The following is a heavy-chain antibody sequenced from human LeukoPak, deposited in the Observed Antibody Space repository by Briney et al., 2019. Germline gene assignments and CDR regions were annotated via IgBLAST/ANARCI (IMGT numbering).Heavy chain of an antibody. CDR3: ARAQHSYGDYGY. CDR1: GFTFSSYS. CDR2: ISSSSSYI. D-gene: IGHD4-17*01. Sequence: PGGSLRLSCAASGFTFSSYSMNWVRQAPGKGLEWVSSISSSSSYIYYADSVKGRFTISRDNAKNSLYLQMNSLRAEDTAVYYCARAQHSYGDYGYWGQGTLVTVPS. J-gene: IGHJ4*02. V-gene: IGHV3-21*01.